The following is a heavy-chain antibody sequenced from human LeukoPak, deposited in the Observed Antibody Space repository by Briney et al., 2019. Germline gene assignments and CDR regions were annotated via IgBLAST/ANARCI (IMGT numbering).Heavy chain of an antibody. D-gene: IGHD3-10*01. CDR1: GYTFTSYD. CDR2: MNPNSGNT. CDR3: ARVYYYGSGKHFDY. J-gene: IGHJ4*02. Sequence: ASVKVSCKASGYTFTSYDINWVRQATGQGLEWMGWMNPNSGNTGYAQKFQGRVTMTRDTSISTAYMELSRLRSDDTAVYYCARVYYYGSGKHFDYWGQGTLVTVSS. V-gene: IGHV1-8*01.